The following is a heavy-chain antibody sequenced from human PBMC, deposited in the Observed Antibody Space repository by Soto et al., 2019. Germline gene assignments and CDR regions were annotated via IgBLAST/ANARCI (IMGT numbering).Heavy chain of an antibody. CDR2: ISAYNGNT. J-gene: IGHJ6*02. D-gene: IGHD2-2*01. CDR1: GYTFTSYG. CDR3: ARDSIVLVPAAKRDYYYYGMDV. V-gene: IGHV1-18*01. Sequence: QVQLVQSGAEVKKPGASAKVSCKASGYTFTSYGISWVRQAPGQGLEWMGWISAYNGNTNYAQKLQGRVTMTTDTSTSTAYMELRSLRSDDTAVYYCARDSIVLVPAAKRDYYYYGMDVWGQGTTVTVSS.